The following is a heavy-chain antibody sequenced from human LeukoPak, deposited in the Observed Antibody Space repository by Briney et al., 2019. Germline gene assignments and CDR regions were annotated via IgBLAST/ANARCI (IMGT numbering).Heavy chain of an antibody. CDR3: VKGRDGFDI. CDR2: IYYSGST. J-gene: IGHJ3*02. CDR1: GGSISTYY. Sequence: SETLSLTCTVSGGSISTYYWSWIRQPPGKGLEWIGYIYYSGSTNYNPSLRGRVTISIDTSKNQFSLKLRSVSAADTAVYYCVKGRDGFDIWGQGTMVTVSS. D-gene: IGHD5-24*01. V-gene: IGHV4-59*01.